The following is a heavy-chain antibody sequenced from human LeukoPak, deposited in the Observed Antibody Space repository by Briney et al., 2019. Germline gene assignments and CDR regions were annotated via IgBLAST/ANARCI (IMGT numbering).Heavy chain of an antibody. CDR1: GGTFSSYA. D-gene: IGHD3-10*01. CDR3: ARDAGRPVRGVIMVNWFDP. Sequence: EASVKVSCKASGGTFSSYAISWVRQAPGQGLEWMGGIIPIFGTANYAQKFQGRVTITADESTSTAYMELSSLRSEDTAVYYCARDAGRPVRGVIMVNWFDPWGQGTLVTVSS. V-gene: IGHV1-69*13. J-gene: IGHJ5*02. CDR2: IIPIFGTA.